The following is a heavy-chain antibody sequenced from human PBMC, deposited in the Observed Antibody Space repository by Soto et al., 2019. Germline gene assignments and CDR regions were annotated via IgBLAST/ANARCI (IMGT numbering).Heavy chain of an antibody. V-gene: IGHV1-69*04. CDR3: ARGKAVADVPFFDL. CDR1: GGTFGSDV. Sequence: QVQLVQSGAAVKKPGSSVKVSCEASGGTFGSDVISWVRQAPGQGLEWMGRIIPVLNIANYAQKFQDRVTITADKSTNTAYLEVSSLRFEDTAVYYCARGKAVADVPFFDLRGRGTRITVSS. CDR2: IIPVLNIA. J-gene: IGHJ2*01. D-gene: IGHD6-19*01.